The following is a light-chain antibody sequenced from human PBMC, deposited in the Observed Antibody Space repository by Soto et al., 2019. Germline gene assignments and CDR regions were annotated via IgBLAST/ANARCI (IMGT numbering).Light chain of an antibody. J-gene: IGLJ1*01. Sequence: QSALTQPDSVSGSPGQSITISCTGTSSDVGGYNYVSWYQQHPGKAPKLMIYDVSNRPSGISNRFSGSKSGNTASLTISGLQAEDEADYYCSSYTGSSTYVFGTGTKVTVL. CDR2: DVS. V-gene: IGLV2-14*01. CDR3: SSYTGSSTYV. CDR1: SSDVGGYNY.